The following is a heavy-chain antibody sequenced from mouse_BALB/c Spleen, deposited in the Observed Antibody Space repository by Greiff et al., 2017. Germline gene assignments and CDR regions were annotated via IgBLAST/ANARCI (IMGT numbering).Heavy chain of an antibody. CDR2: ISYSGST. Sequence: EVKLQESGPSLVKPSQTLSLTCSVTGDSITSGYWNWIRKFPGNKLEYMGYISYSGSTYYNPSLKSRISITRDTSKNQYYLQLNSVTTEDTATYYCARCPIDDYDGWFAYWGQGTLVTVSA. D-gene: IGHD2-4*01. CDR3: ARCPIDDYDGWFAY. CDR1: GDSITSGY. V-gene: IGHV3-8*02. J-gene: IGHJ3*01.